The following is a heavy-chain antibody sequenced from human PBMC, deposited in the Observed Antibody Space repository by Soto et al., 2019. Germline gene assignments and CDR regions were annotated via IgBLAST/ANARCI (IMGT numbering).Heavy chain of an antibody. CDR3: ARTDLYGDYRLDY. CDR2: INHSGST. V-gene: IGHV4-31*03. CDR1: GGSISSGGYY. D-gene: IGHD4-17*01. Sequence: TLSLTCTVSGGSISSGGYYWSWIRQHPGKGLEWIGEINHSGSTNYNPSLKSRVTISVDTSKNQFSLKLSSVTAADTAVYYCARTDLYGDYRLDYWGQGTLVTVSS. J-gene: IGHJ4*02.